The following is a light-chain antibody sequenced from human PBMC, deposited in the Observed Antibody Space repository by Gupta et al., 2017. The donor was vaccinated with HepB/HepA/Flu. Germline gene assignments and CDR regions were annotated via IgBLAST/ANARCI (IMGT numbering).Light chain of an antibody. CDR1: QSVASN. J-gene: IGKJ2*04. CDR2: GAS. V-gene: IGKV3-15*01. CDR3: QQYNNWPCS. Sequence: EIVMTQSPATLSVSPGERATLSCRASQSVASNFAWYQQKPGQAPRLLIYGASTRATGIPARFSGSGSWTEFTLTISSLQSEDFAFYYCQQYNNWPCSFGQGTKLEIK.